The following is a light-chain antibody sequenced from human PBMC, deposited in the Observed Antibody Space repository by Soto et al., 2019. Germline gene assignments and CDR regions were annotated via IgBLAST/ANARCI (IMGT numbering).Light chain of an antibody. CDR1: TSNIGSKT. CDR2: NNN. V-gene: IGLV1-44*01. CDR3: ATWDDSLPAV. J-gene: IGLJ2*01. Sequence: QSVLTQPPSASGTPGQRVTISCSGSTSNIGSKTVSWYQQLPGSAPRVLIYNNNERPSGVPDRFSGSKSGTSASLAISGHQSEDEADYYCATWDDSLPAVFGGGTKLTVL.